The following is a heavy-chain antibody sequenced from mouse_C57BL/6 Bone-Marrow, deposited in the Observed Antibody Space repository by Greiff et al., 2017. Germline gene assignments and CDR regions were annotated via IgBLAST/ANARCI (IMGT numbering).Heavy chain of an antibody. Sequence: DVMLVESGGGLVQPGESLKLSCESNESEFPSHDMSWVRKTPEKRLELVAAINSDGGSTYYPDTMERRFIISRDNTKKTLYLQMSSLRSEDTALYYCAKIYYDYDEDYWGQGTTLTVSS. CDR3: AKIYYDYDEDY. J-gene: IGHJ2*01. CDR1: ESEFPSHD. D-gene: IGHD2-4*01. CDR2: INSDGGST. V-gene: IGHV5-2*01.